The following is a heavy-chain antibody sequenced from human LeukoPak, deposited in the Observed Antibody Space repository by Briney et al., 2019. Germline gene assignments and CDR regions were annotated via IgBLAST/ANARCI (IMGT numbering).Heavy chain of an antibody. D-gene: IGHD5-18*01. CDR1: GFTFSSYG. CDR3: AKPFRGYSYGHDAFDI. V-gene: IGHV3-30*18. CDR2: ISYDGSNK. Sequence: GGSLRLSCAASGFTFSSYGMHWVRQAPDKGLEWVAVISYDGSNKYYADSVKGRFTISRDNSKNTLYLQMNSLRAEDTAVYYCAKPFRGYSYGHDAFDIWGQGTMVTVSS. J-gene: IGHJ3*02.